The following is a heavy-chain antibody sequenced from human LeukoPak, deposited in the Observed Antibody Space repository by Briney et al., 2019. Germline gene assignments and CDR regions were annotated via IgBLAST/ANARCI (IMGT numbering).Heavy chain of an antibody. D-gene: IGHD5-24*01. V-gene: IGHV4-39*01. CDR1: GGSISSTNYY. J-gene: IGHJ4*02. Sequence: SETLSLTCTVSGGSISSTNYYWGWIRQPPGKGLEWIGSIYYCGSTYYSPSLKSRVSISADTSKNQFCLKLSSLTAADTAVYYCARHMNLWLPSAFEYWGEGILVTVSS. CDR2: IYYCGST. CDR3: ARHMNLWLPSAFEY.